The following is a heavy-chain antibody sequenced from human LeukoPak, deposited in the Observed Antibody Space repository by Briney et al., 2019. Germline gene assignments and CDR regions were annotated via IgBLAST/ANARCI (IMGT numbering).Heavy chain of an antibody. Sequence: SETLSLTCTVSGGSISSYYWSWIRQPPGKGLEWIGYIYYSGSTNYNPSLKSRVTISVDTSKNQFSLKLSSVTAADTAVYYCARVVGRAGHFDYWGQGTLVTVSS. J-gene: IGHJ4*02. CDR1: GGSISSYY. V-gene: IGHV4-59*01. CDR2: IYYSGST. CDR3: ARVVGRAGHFDY. D-gene: IGHD6-19*01.